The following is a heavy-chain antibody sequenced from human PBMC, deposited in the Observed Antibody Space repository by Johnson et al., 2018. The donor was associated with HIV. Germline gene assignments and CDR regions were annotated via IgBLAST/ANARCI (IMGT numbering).Heavy chain of an antibody. V-gene: IGHV3-15*01. CDR1: GFTFNNAW. Sequence: VQLVESGGGLVKPGGSLRLSCAASGFTFNNAWMSWVRQAPGKGLEWVGRIQSKSDGGTSDYAAPVQARFTISRDDSKNTLYLQMNSLKTEDTAVYYCTTDPIAAAGPDAFDIWGQGTVVTVSS. CDR3: TTDPIAAAGPDAFDI. CDR2: IQSKSDGGTS. D-gene: IGHD6-13*01. J-gene: IGHJ3*02.